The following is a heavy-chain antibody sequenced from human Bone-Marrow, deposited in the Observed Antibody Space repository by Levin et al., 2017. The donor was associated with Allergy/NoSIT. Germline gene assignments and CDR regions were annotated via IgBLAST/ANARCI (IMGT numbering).Heavy chain of an antibody. CDR2: ISYDGSNK. D-gene: IGHD1-26*01. Sequence: SCAASGFTFSSYGMHWVRQAPGKGLEWVAVISYDGSNKYYADSVKGRFTISRDNSKNTLYLQMNSLRAEDTAVYYCAKDPEAVGATQFGYWGQGTLVTVSS. V-gene: IGHV3-30*18. CDR1: GFTFSSYG. CDR3: AKDPEAVGATQFGY. J-gene: IGHJ4*02.